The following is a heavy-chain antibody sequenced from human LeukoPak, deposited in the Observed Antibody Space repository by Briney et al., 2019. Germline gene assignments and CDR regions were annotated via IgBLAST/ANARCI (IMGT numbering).Heavy chain of an antibody. V-gene: IGHV3-66*01. J-gene: IGHJ4*02. CDR1: GFTVSSNY. Sequence: GGSLRLSCAASGFTVSSNYMSWVRQAPGKGLEWVSVIYSGGSTYYADSVKGRFTISRDNSKNTLHLQMNSLRAEDTAVYYCASSPAAARYYFDYWGQGTLVTVSS. CDR3: ASSPAAARYYFDY. CDR2: IYSGGST. D-gene: IGHD2-2*01.